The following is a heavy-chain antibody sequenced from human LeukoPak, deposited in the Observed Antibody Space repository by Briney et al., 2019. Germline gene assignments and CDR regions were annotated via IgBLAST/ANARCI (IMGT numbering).Heavy chain of an antibody. CDR1: GGSISSYY. Sequence: SSETLSLTCTASGGSISSYYWSWIRQPAGKGLEWIGRIYTSGSTSYNPSLKSRVTMSVDTSKNQFSLKLSSVTAADTAVYYCARDRRRYWYYYYGMDVWGQGTTVTVSS. CDR3: ARDRRRYWYYYYGMDV. CDR2: IYTSGST. V-gene: IGHV4-4*07. D-gene: IGHD2-15*01. J-gene: IGHJ6*02.